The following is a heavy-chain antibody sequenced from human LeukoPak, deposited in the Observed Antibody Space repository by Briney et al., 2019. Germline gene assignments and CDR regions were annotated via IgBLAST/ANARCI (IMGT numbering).Heavy chain of an antibody. CDR2: IYYSGST. CDR3: ARSVYCSGGSCYSDYYYGMDV. Sequence: SETLSLTCTVSGGSISSYYWSWIRQPPGKGLEWIEYIYYSGSTNYNPSLKSRVTISVDMSKNQFSLKLSSVTAADTAVYYCARSVYCSGGSCYSDYYYGMDVWGQETTVTVSS. V-gene: IGHV4-59*08. CDR1: GGSISSYY. J-gene: IGHJ6*02. D-gene: IGHD2-15*01.